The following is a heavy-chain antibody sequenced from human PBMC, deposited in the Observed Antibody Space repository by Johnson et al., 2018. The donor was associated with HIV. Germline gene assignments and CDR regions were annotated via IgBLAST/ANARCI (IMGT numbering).Heavy chain of an antibody. CDR1: GVSFSDYA. J-gene: IGHJ3*02. CDR3: ATISCFSRGFPDDPNAFDI. D-gene: IGHD2-2*01. V-gene: IGHV3-33*01. Sequence: VQLLESGGGVVQSGRSLRLSCAASGVSFSDYAMHWVRQAPGKGLEWVAVIWFDGSKKYYTDSVKGRFTISRDNSKNTLYLQMNSLRVEDTAGYYCATISCFSRGFPDDPNAFDIWGQGTMVTVSS. CDR2: IWFDGSKK.